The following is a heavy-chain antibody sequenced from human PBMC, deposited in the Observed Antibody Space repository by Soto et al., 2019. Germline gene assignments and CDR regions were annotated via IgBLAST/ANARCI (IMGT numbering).Heavy chain of an antibody. CDR1: GGSISSYY. CDR3: ARGGPVANRYYYYGMDV. CDR2: IYTSGST. J-gene: IGHJ6*02. V-gene: IGHV4-4*07. Sequence: QVQLQESGPGLVKPSETLSLTCTVSGGSISSYYWSWIRQPAGKGLEWIGRIYTSGSTNYNPSLKSRVTMSVDTSKNQFSLKLSSVTAADTAVCYCARGGPVANRYYYYGMDVWGQGTTVTVSS.